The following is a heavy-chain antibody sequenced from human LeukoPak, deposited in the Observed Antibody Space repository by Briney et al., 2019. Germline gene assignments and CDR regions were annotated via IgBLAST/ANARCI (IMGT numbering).Heavy chain of an antibody. V-gene: IGHV3-23*01. Sequence: GGSLRLSCAASGFTFSDYAMNWVRQAPGKGLEWVSAISGSGGSTYYADSVKGRFTVSRDNSKNTLYLQMNSLRAEDTAVYYCAKNLYQLLYLNWFDPWCQGTLVTVSS. CDR2: ISGSGGST. CDR1: GFTFSDYA. CDR3: AKNLYQLLYLNWFDP. J-gene: IGHJ5*02. D-gene: IGHD2-2*02.